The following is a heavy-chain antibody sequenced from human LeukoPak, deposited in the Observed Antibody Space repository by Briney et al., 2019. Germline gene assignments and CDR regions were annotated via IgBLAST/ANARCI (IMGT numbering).Heavy chain of an antibody. CDR1: GGTFSSYA. D-gene: IGHD5-18*01. CDR2: IIPIFGTA. CDR3: ASKRGYSYGLDY. V-gene: IGHV1-69*13. J-gene: IGHJ4*02. Sequence: ASVKVSCKASGGTFSSYAISWVRQAPGQGLEWMGGIIPIFGTANYAQKFQGRVTITADESTSTGYMELSSLRSEDTAVYYCASKRGYSYGLDYWGQGTLVTVSS.